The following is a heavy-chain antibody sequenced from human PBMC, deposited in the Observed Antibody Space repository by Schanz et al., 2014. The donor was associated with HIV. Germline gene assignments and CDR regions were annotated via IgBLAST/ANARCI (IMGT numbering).Heavy chain of an antibody. CDR3: AKGLRQWLVLGVSDY. J-gene: IGHJ4*02. V-gene: IGHV3-30*02. Sequence: VQLVDSGGGLVQPGGSLRLSCAASGFTFRSYGMHWVRQAPGKGLEWVAVTWYDGSNKYYADSLKGRFTIARDNSKNTLYLQMNSLRAEDTAVYYCAKGLRQWLVLGVSDYWGQGTLVTVSS. CDR1: GFTFRSYG. D-gene: IGHD6-19*01. CDR2: TWYDGSNK.